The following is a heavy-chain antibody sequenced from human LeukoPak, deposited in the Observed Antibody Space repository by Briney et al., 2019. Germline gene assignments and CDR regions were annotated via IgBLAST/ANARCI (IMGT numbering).Heavy chain of an antibody. J-gene: IGHJ4*02. CDR2: IKQDGSEK. D-gene: IGHD5-18*01. CDR3: ARTARHLDY. V-gene: IGHV3-7*01. CDR1: GFTFSSYW. Sequence: TGGSLRLSCAASGFTFSSYWMSWVRQAPGKGLEWVANIKQDGSEKYYVDSVRGRFTISRDNAKNLLYLQMNDLRLEDTAVYYCARTARHLDYWGQGTLVTVSS.